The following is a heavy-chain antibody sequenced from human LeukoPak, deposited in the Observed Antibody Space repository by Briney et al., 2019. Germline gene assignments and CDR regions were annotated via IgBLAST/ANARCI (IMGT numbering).Heavy chain of an antibody. CDR3: ARSVDTAIGWFDP. D-gene: IGHD5-18*01. Sequence: ASVKVSCKASGGTFSSYAISWVRQAPGQGLEWMGGIIPIFGTANYAQKFQGRVTITADESTSTAYMELSSLRSEDTAVYYCARSVDTAIGWFDPWGQGTLVTVSS. J-gene: IGHJ5*02. V-gene: IGHV1-69*13. CDR2: IIPIFGTA. CDR1: GGTFSSYA.